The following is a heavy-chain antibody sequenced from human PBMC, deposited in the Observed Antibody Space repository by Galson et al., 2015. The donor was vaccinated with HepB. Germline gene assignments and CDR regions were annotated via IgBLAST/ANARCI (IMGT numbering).Heavy chain of an antibody. CDR2: ISYDGSNK. J-gene: IGHJ5*02. V-gene: IGHV3-30*03. Sequence: SLRLSCAASGFTFSSYGMHWVRQAPGKGLEWVAVISYDGSNKYYADSVKGRFTISRDNSKNTLYLQMNSLRAEDTAVYYCARGQRITMVRGVIINHNWFDPWGQGTLVTVSS. CDR1: GFTFSSYG. CDR3: ARGQRITMVRGVIINHNWFDP. D-gene: IGHD3-10*01.